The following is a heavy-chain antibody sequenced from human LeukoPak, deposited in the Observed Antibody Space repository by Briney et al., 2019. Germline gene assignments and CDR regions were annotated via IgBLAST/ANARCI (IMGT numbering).Heavy chain of an antibody. J-gene: IGHJ6*02. V-gene: IGHV3-48*03. D-gene: IGHD2-15*01. CDR2: ISSSGSTI. CDR1: GFTFSSYE. Sequence: GGSLRLSCAASGFTFSSYEMNWVRQAPGKGLEWVSYISSSGSTIYYADSVKGRFTISRDNAKNSLYLQMNSLRAEDTAVYYCARLLKYYYYGMDVWGQGTTVTVSS. CDR3: ARLLKYYYYGMDV.